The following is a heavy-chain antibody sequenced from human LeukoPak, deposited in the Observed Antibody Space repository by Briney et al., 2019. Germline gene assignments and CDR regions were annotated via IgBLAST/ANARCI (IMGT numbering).Heavy chain of an antibody. V-gene: IGHV1-69*13. CDR3: ARDGQSREYSSSWYDAFDI. J-gene: IGHJ3*02. CDR1: GGTFSSYA. D-gene: IGHD6-13*01. Sequence: SVKVSCKASGGTFSSYAITWVRQAPGQGLEWMGGIIPIFGTANYAQKFQGRVTITPDESTSTAYMELSSLRSEDTAVYYCARDGQSREYSSSWYDAFDIWGQGTMVTVSS. CDR2: IIPIFGTA.